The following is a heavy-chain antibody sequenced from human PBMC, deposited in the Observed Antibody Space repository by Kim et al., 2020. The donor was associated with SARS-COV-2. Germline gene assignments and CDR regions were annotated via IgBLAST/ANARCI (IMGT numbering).Heavy chain of an antibody. J-gene: IGHJ6*02. CDR3: ARDGRIVWGGTHYYYHGMDV. CDR1: GYTFTTYV. CDR2: INTTTGSP. V-gene: IGHV7-4-1*01. Sequence: ASVKVSCKATGYTFTTYVITWVRQAPGQGLEWMGFINTTTGSPTYAQGFSGHFVFSMDTSVSTAFLEIDSLKSDDRATYYCARDGRIVWGGTHYYYHGMDVWGQGTTVSVS. D-gene: IGHD3-16*01.